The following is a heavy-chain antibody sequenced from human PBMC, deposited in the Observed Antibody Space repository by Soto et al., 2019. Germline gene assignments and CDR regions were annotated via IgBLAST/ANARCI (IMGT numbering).Heavy chain of an antibody. J-gene: IGHJ3*02. D-gene: IGHD3-16*01. CDR1: GYTFTSND. Sequence: ASVKVSCKASGYTFTSNDINWVRQATGQGLEWMGWMNPNSGNTGYAQKFQGRVTMTRNTSISTAYMELSSLRSEDTAVYYCATLFRGAKTLPSGGYIWGQGTMVTVSS. CDR2: MNPNSGNT. CDR3: ATLFRGAKTLPSGGYI. V-gene: IGHV1-8*01.